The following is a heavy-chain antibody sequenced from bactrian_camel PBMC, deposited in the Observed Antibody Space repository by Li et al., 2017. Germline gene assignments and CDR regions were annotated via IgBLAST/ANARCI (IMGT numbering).Heavy chain of an antibody. J-gene: IGHJ6*01. CDR1: GFSFRTYF. V-gene: IGHV3S40*01. D-gene: IGHD4*01. Sequence: DVQLVESGGGLVQPGGSLRLSCAASGFSFRTYFITWVRQAPGKGLEWVSGVASNGGSTEYADSIVGRFTISRDNAKNTLNLQMNYLKPEDTGMYYCAAEVLDSDYDVRYQCEHRNQANFGVWSQGTQVTVS. CDR3: AAEVLDSDYDVRYQCEHRNQANFGV. CDR2: VASNGGST.